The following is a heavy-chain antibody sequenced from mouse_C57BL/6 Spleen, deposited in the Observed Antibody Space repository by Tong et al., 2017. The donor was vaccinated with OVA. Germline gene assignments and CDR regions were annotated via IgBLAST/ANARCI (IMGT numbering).Heavy chain of an antibody. CDR2: IYPGGGYT. J-gene: IGHJ2*01. CDR3: ARGVMVTPFDY. V-gene: IGHV1-63*02. CDR1: GYTFTNYW. D-gene: IGHD2-3*01. Sequence: VQLQESGAELVRPGTSVKISCKASGYTFTNYWLGWVKQRPGHGLEWIGDIYPGGGYTNYNEKFKGKATLTADTSSSTAYRQLSSLTSEDSAVYFCARGVMVTPFDYWGQGTTLTVSS.